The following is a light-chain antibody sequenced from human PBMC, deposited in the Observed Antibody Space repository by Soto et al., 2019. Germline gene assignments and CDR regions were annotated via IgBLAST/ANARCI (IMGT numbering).Light chain of an antibody. CDR1: QSLSSGY. CDR2: AAF. CDR3: QQRSNWPPIT. Sequence: PGERATLSCRASQSLSSGYLAWYQQKPGQAPRILIYAAFNRATGIPDRFSGSGSGTDFTLTISSLEPEDFAVYYCQQRSNWPPITFGQGTRLEIK. V-gene: IGKV3D-20*02. J-gene: IGKJ5*01.